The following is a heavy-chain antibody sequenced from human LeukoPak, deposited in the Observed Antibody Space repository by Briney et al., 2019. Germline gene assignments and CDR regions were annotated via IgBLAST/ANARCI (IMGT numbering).Heavy chain of an antibody. CDR1: GYTFTSYD. CDR3: ARGFTSGWYANWFDP. V-gene: IGHV1-8*01. CDR2: MNPNSGNT. D-gene: IGHD6-19*01. J-gene: IGHJ5*02. Sequence: GASVKVSCKASGYTFTSYDINWVRQATGQGLEWMGWMNPNSGNTGYVEKFQGRVNMTRDASISTAYMELSSLRSEDTAVYYCARGFTSGWYANWFDPWGQGTLATVSS.